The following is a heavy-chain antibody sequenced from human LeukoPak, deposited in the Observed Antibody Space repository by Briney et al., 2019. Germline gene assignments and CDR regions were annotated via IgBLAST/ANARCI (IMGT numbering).Heavy chain of an antibody. CDR3: ARVRIGCSGGSCYFNL. J-gene: IGHJ4*02. CDR2: ISSSGSTI. Sequence: GGSLRLSCAASGFTFSSYEMNWVRQAPGKGLEWVSYISSSGSTIYYADSVKGRFTISRDNAKNSLYLQMNSLRAEDTAVYYCARVRIGCSGGSCYFNLWGQGTLVTVSS. D-gene: IGHD2-15*01. CDR1: GFTFSSYE. V-gene: IGHV3-48*03.